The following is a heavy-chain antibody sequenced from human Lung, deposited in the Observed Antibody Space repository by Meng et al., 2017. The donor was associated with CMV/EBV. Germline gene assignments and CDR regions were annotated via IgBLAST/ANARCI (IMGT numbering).Heavy chain of an antibody. CDR3: ARDRDWELFDY. V-gene: IGHV3-74*03. CDR1: GFTFSDNN. Sequence: VHVGEFGGGFVHTGGSIRLSCVVSGFTFSDNNIHWVRQAPGKGLVWVSRINTDANERTYEDSVKGRFSITRDNAKNTVFLQMNSLRAEDTAIYYCARDRDWELFDYWGQGILVTVSS. D-gene: IGHD3-10*01. J-gene: IGHJ4*02. CDR2: INTDANER.